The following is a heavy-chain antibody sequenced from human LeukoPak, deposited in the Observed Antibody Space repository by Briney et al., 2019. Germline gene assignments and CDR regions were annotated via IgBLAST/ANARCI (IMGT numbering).Heavy chain of an antibody. V-gene: IGHV3-7*01. J-gene: IGHJ4*02. CDR2: IKHDGSEK. CDR3: ATDRGWRTSGYYLYYFEY. D-gene: IGHD3-3*01. Sequence: GGSLRLSCAASGFTFSDYYMSWIRQAPGKGLEWVASIKHDGSEKYYVDSVRGRFTISRDNTMNSLYLQMSSLRAEDTAVYYCATDRGWRTSGYYLYYFEYWGQGTLVTFSS. CDR1: GFTFSDYY.